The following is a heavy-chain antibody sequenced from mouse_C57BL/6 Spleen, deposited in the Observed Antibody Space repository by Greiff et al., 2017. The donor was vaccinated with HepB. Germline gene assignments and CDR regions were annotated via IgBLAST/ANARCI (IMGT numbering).Heavy chain of an antibody. CDR3: ARSRMSNFGGDY. J-gene: IGHJ4*01. Sequence: VQLMESGPELVKPGASVKISCKASGYAFSSSWMNWVKQRPGKGLEWIGRIYPGDGDTNYNGKFKGKATLTADKSSSTAYMQLSILTSEDSAVYFCARSRMSNFGGDYWGQGTSVTVSS. V-gene: IGHV1-82*01. D-gene: IGHD2-5*01. CDR1: GYAFSSSW. CDR2: IYPGDGDT.